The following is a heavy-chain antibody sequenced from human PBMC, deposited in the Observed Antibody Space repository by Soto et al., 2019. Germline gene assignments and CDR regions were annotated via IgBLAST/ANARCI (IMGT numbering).Heavy chain of an antibody. CDR1: GGTFSSYA. CDR2: IIPIFGTA. J-gene: IGHJ4*02. CDR3: ARDGFEPRRMGYYFDY. V-gene: IGHV1-69*12. Sequence: QVQLVQSGAEVKKPGSSVKVSCKASGGTFSSYAISWVRQAPGQGLEWMGGIIPIFGTANYAQKFQGRVKINADESTSKAYMALSSLRYEDTAVYYCARDGFEPRRMGYYFDYWGQGTLVTVSS. D-gene: IGHD3-16*01.